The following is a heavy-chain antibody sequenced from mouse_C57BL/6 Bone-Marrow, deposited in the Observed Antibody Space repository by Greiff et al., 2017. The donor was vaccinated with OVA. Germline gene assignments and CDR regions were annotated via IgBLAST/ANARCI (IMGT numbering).Heavy chain of an antibody. CDR3: ARLGDYDVWFAY. J-gene: IGHJ3*01. CDR1: GYTFTSYW. Sequence: QVQLQQPGAELVRPGTSVKLSCKASGYTFTSYWMHWVKQRPGQGLEWIGVIDPSDSYTNYNQKLKGKATLTVDTSSSTAYMQLSSLTSEDSAVYYCARLGDYDVWFAYWGQGTLVTVSA. V-gene: IGHV1-59*01. D-gene: IGHD2-4*01. CDR2: IDPSDSYT.